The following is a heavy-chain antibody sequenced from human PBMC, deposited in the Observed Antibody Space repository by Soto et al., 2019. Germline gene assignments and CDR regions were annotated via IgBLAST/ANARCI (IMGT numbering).Heavy chain of an antibody. CDR2: ISYDGSIK. Sequence: QVQLVESGGGVVQPGRSLRLSCAASGFTFSSHSIQWVRQAPGKGLEWVAVISYDGSIKYYADSVKGRFTISRDNSKNAAYLQMNTLRAEDTAVFYCAREWSTSGALAYWGQGTLIIVSS. J-gene: IGHJ4*02. D-gene: IGHD3-10*01. V-gene: IGHV3-30-3*01. CDR3: AREWSTSGALAY. CDR1: GFTFSSHS.